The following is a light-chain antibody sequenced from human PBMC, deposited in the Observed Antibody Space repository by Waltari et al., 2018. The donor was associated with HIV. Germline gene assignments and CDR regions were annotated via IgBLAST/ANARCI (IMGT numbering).Light chain of an antibody. V-gene: IGLV1-40*01. CDR3: QSYDSSLSGYVV. CDR1: SSNIGAGYD. J-gene: IGLJ2*01. Sequence: QSVLTQPPSVSGAPGQRVTISCTGSSSNIGAGYDVQWYKQLPGTAPKLLIYGNSSRPAGVPDRFSGSKSGTSASLAITGLQAEDEADYYCQSYDSSLSGYVVFGGGTKLTVL. CDR2: GNS.